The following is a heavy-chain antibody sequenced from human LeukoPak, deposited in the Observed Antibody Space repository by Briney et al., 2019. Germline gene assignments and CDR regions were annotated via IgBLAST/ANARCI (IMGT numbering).Heavy chain of an antibody. Sequence: GVPLRLSCAASGFTFSSYGMHWVRQAPAKGLEWVAVIWYDGSNKYYADSVKGRFTISRQFHKNALYLQKNSQSGEHARIFFCARGAQTTVVPVGYWGQGTLVTVST. CDR2: IWYDGSNK. CDR3: ARGAQTTVVPVGY. CDR1: GFTFSSYG. J-gene: IGHJ4*02. D-gene: IGHD4-23*01. V-gene: IGHV3-33*01.